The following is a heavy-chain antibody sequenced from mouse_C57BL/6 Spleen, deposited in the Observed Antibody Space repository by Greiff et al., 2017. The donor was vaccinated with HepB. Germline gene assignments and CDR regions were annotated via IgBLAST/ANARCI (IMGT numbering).Heavy chain of an antibody. CDR1: GYTFTSYD. D-gene: IGHD1-1*01. CDR2: IYPRDGST. J-gene: IGHJ1*03. Sequence: VQLQQSGPELVKPGASVKLSCKASGYTFTSYDINWVKQRPGQGFEWIGWIYPRDGSTKYNEKFKGKATLTVDTSSSTAYMELHSLTSEDSAVYFCARGDGYYGSRGENWYFDVWGTGTTVTVSS. CDR3: ARGDGYYGSRGENWYFDV. V-gene: IGHV1-85*01.